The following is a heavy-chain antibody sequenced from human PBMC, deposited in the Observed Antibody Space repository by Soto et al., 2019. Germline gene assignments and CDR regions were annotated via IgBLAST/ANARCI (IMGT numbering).Heavy chain of an antibody. D-gene: IGHD3-22*01. V-gene: IGHV4-30-4*01. CDR2: IYYSGST. J-gene: IGHJ4*02. CDR3: ARGSYYYESSGYYHY. CDR1: GGSISSGDYY. Sequence: TLSLTCTVSGGSISSGDYYWSWIRQPPGKGLEWIGYIYYSGSTYYNPSLKSRVTISVDTSKNQFSLKLSSVTAADTAVYYCARGSYYYESSGYYHYWVQGTLVTVSS.